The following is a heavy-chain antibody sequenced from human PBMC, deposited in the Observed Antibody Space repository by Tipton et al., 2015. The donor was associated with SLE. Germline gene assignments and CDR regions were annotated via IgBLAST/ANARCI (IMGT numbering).Heavy chain of an antibody. Sequence: SLRLSCAASGFTFSSYGVSWVRQAPGKGLEWISYSSYPGNTIFYAASVEGRFTISGDNARNSVYLQMNSLRAEDTAIYYCARDFRDPAPYYFYYMDVWGKGTTVTVSS. J-gene: IGHJ6*03. V-gene: IGHV3-48*03. CDR1: GFTFSSYG. CDR3: ARDFRDPAPYYFYYMDV. CDR2: SSYPGNTI.